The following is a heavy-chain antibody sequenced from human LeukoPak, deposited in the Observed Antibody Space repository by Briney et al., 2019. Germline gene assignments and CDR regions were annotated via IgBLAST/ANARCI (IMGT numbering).Heavy chain of an antibody. Sequence: SETLSLTCTVSGGSISSGDYYWSWIRQPPGKGLEWIGYIYYSGSTYYNPSLKSRVTISVDTSKNQFSLKLSSVTAADTAVYYCARGGPVVQGVMDYGMDVWGQGTTVTVSS. V-gene: IGHV4-30-4*01. CDR3: ARGGPVVQGVMDYGMDV. J-gene: IGHJ6*02. D-gene: IGHD3-10*01. CDR2: IYYSGST. CDR1: GGSISSGDYY.